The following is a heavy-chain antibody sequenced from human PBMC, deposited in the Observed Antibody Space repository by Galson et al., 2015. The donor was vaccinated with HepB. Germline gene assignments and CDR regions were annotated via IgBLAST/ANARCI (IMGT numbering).Heavy chain of an antibody. Sequence: SLRLSCAASGFTFSSYGMHWVRQAPGKGLEWVAVITYDGSDKYYVDSVKGRFTISRDNSKNTLYLQMNSLRVEDTAVYYCAKEPRELYCSGGSCYQDYWGQGTLDTVSS. D-gene: IGHD2-15*01. CDR3: AKEPRELYCSGGSCYQDY. CDR2: ITYDGSDK. CDR1: GFTFSSYG. J-gene: IGHJ4*02. V-gene: IGHV3-30*18.